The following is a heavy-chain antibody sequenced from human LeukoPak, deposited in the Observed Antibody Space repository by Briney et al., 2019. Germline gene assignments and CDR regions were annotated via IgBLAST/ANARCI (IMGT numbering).Heavy chain of an antibody. CDR3: ARDHGRITMVRGGMPYFDY. Sequence: ASVKVSCKASGYTFTGYYMHWVRQAPGQGLEWMGWINPNSGGTNYAQKFQGRVTMTRDTSISTAYMELSRLRSDDTAVYYCARDHGRITMVRGGMPYFDYWGQGTLVTVS. CDR1: GYTFTGYY. CDR2: INPNSGGT. V-gene: IGHV1-2*02. J-gene: IGHJ4*02. D-gene: IGHD3-10*01.